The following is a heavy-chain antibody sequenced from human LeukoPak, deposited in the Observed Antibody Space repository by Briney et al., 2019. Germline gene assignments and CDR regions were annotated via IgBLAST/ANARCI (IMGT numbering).Heavy chain of an antibody. CDR1: GDSVSSNNAA. D-gene: IGHD2-15*01. Sequence: SQTLSLTCVISGDSVSSNNAAWNWIRQSPSRGLEWLGRTHYRSKWYTDYAVSVKSRITINPDTSKNQISLQMNSVTAADTAVYYCARHRCSGGSCYPMNWFDPWGQGTLVTVSS. CDR3: ARHRCSGGSCYPMNWFDP. CDR2: THYRSKWYT. V-gene: IGHV6-1*01. J-gene: IGHJ5*02.